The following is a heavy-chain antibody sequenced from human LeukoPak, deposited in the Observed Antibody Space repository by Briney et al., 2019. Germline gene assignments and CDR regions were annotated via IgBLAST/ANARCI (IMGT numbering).Heavy chain of an antibody. Sequence: PGGSLRLSCAASGFTFSSYSMNWVRQAPGKGLEWVSYISSSSSTIYYADSVKGRFTISRDNAKNSLYLQMNSLRDEDTAVYYRARDSFLPEPRYFDYWGQGTLVTVSS. CDR2: ISSSSSTI. D-gene: IGHD1-14*01. CDR3: ARDSFLPEPRYFDY. V-gene: IGHV3-48*02. CDR1: GFTFSSYS. J-gene: IGHJ4*02.